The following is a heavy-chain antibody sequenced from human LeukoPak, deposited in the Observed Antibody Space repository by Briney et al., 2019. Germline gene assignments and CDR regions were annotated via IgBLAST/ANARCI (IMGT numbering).Heavy chain of an antibody. CDR1: GGSFSGYY. V-gene: IGHV4-34*01. D-gene: IGHD3-10*01. J-gene: IGHJ6*03. Sequence: SETLSLTCAVYGGSFSGYYWSWIRQPPGKGPEWIGEINHSGSTNYNPSLKSRVTISVDTSKNQFSLKLSSVTAADTAVYYCARGPAGAGMDVWGKGTTVTVSS. CDR3: ARGPAGAGMDV. CDR2: INHSGST.